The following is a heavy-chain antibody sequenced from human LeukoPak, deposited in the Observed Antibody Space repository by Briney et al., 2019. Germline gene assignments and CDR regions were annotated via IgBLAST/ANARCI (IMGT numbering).Heavy chain of an antibody. J-gene: IGHJ6*03. D-gene: IGHD3-3*01. CDR3: ARDPGGLEWLTPDYYYMDV. CDR2: ISSSSSYI. CDR1: GFTFSSYS. Sequence: GGSLRLSCAASGFTFSSYSMNWVRQAPGKGLKWVSSISSSSSYIYYADSVKGRFTISRDNAKNSLYLQMNSLRAEDTAVYYCARDPGGLEWLTPDYYYMDVWGKGTTVTVSS. V-gene: IGHV3-21*01.